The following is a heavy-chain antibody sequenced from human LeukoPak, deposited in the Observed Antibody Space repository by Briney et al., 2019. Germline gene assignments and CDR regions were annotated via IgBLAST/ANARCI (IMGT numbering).Heavy chain of an antibody. Sequence: SETLSLTCAVYGGSFSGYYWSWLRQPPGKGLEWIGEINHSGSTNYNPSLKSRVTISVDTSKNQFSLKLSSVTAADTAVYYCARHPPRIAAADYWGQGTLVTVSS. J-gene: IGHJ4*02. CDR1: GGSFSGYY. CDR2: INHSGST. D-gene: IGHD6-13*01. V-gene: IGHV4-34*01. CDR3: ARHPPRIAAADY.